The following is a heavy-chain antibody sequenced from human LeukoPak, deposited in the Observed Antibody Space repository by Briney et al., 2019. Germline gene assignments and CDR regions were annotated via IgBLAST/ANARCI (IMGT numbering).Heavy chain of an antibody. CDR2: ICYSGST. CDR1: GGSISSSSYY. V-gene: IGHV4-39*01. D-gene: IGHD6-6*01. Sequence: SETLSLTCTVSGGSISSSSYYWGWIRQPPGTGLEWIGSICYSGSTYYNPSLKSRVTISVDTSKNQFSLKLSSVTAADTAVYYCARQDSSSGFDPWGQGTLVTVSS. J-gene: IGHJ5*02. CDR3: ARQDSSSGFDP.